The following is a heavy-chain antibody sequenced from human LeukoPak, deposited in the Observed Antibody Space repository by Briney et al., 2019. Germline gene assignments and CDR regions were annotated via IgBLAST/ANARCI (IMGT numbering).Heavy chain of an antibody. V-gene: IGHV3-66*01. J-gene: IGHJ4*02. D-gene: IGHD2-2*01. Sequence: GGSLRLSCAASGFTFSSNYMTWVRQAPGKGLEWVSRIYSAGSTYYADYVKGRFTISSDSSKSTMYLQMHSLSAEDTAVYYCASGDCSSISCFKFDYWGQGTLVIVSS. CDR3: ASGDCSSISCFKFDY. CDR1: GFTFSSNY. CDR2: IYSAGST.